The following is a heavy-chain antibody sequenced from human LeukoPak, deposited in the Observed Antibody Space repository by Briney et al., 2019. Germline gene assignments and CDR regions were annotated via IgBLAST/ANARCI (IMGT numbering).Heavy chain of an antibody. Sequence: GGSLRLSCAPSGFTFSNYAMSWVRQAPGKGREWVSTIIGGGITTYYADSAKGRFTISRDNSKNTMFLQMNSLRADDTAVYYCPRQSYASGWNPFDYWGQGILVTVSS. CDR3: PRQSYASGWNPFDY. J-gene: IGHJ4*02. CDR2: IIGGGITT. D-gene: IGHD6-19*01. CDR1: GFTFSNYA. V-gene: IGHV3-23*01.